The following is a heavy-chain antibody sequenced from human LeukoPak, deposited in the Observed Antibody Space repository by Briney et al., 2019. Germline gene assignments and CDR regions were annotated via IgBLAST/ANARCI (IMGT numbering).Heavy chain of an antibody. CDR1: RGTFSSYA. D-gene: IGHD5-12*01. CDR2: IIPIFGIA. J-gene: IGHJ6*02. CDR3: ARGYSGYDSYYGMDV. V-gene: IGHV1-69*04. Sequence: SVKVSCKASRGTFSSYAISWVRQAPGRGVEWMGRIIPIFGIANYAQKFQGRVTITADKSTRTAYMELSSLRSEDTAVYYCARGYSGYDSYYGMDVWGQGTTVTVSS.